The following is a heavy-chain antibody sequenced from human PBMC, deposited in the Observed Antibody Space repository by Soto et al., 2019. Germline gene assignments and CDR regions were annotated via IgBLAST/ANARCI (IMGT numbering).Heavy chain of an antibody. CDR1: GGSISSNDFY. J-gene: IGHJ4*02. V-gene: IGHV4-39*01. CDR2: LYYSGTT. CDR3: AARLIRYSGYANFDY. Sequence: QLQLQESGPGLVQPSETLSLTCTISGGSISSNDFYWGWIRQPPGKGLEWIGSLYYSGTTYYNPSLQGRRTMSVDTSKNQFSLRLTSVTAADTALYYCAARLIRYSGYANFDYWGQGTLVTVSS. D-gene: IGHD5-12*01.